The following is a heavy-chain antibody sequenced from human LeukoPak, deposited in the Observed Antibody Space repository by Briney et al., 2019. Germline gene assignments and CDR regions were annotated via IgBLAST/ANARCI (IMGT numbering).Heavy chain of an antibody. CDR3: AKDNYYGSGSYYKPLGY. CDR2: ISYDGSNK. Sequence: GGSLRLSCAASGFTFSSYGMHWVRQAPGKGLEWVAVISYDGSNKYYADSVKGRFTISRDNSKNTLYLQMNSLRAEDTAVYYCAKDNYYGSGSYYKPLGYWGQGTLVTVSS. D-gene: IGHD3-10*01. CDR1: GFTFSSYG. J-gene: IGHJ4*02. V-gene: IGHV3-30*18.